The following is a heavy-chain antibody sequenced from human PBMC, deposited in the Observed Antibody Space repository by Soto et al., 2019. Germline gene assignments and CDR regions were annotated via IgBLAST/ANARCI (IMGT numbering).Heavy chain of an antibody. CDR2: MNPNSGNT. CDR3: ASPTPKEHDSSGYYGLGFDY. CDR1: GYTFTSYD. J-gene: IGHJ4*02. Sequence: GASVKVSCKASGYTFTSYDINWVRQATGQGLEWMGWMNPNSGNTGYAQKFQGRVTMTRNTSISTAYMELSSLRSEDTAVYYCASPTPKEHDSSGYYGLGFDYWGQGTLVTVSS. D-gene: IGHD3-22*01. V-gene: IGHV1-8*01.